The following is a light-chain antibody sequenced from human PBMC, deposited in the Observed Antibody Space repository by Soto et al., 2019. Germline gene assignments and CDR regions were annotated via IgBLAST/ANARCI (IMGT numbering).Light chain of an antibody. Sequence: QPVLTQSPSASASLGASVKLTCTLSSGHSSYAIAWHQQQPEKGPRYLMKLNSDGSHSKGAGIPDRFSGSSSGAERYLTISSLQSEDEADYYCQTYEVFGGGTKLTVL. CDR3: QTYEV. CDR1: SGHSSYA. J-gene: IGLJ2*01. V-gene: IGLV4-69*01. CDR2: LNSDGSH.